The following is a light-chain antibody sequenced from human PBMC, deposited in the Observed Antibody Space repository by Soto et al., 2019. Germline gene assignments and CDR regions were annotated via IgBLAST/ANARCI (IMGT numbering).Light chain of an antibody. Sequence: QSALTQPASVSGSPGQSITISCTGTSSDIGAYNSVSWYQHHPGKAPKLIVFQVSFRPSAVSDRFSGSKSDNTASLTISGLQTEDEADYECLSYTASSTFVFGTGTQVTVL. CDR2: QVS. CDR1: SSDIGAYNS. J-gene: IGLJ1*01. CDR3: LSYTASSTFV. V-gene: IGLV2-14*01.